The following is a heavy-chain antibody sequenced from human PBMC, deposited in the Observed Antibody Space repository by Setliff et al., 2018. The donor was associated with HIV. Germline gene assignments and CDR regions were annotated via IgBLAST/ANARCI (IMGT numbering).Heavy chain of an antibody. J-gene: IGHJ4*02. CDR3: ARVGGPYYDLLTGYYGAVDY. CDR1: NYTLINYG. D-gene: IGHD3-9*01. Sequence: GASVKVSCKASNYTLINYGVSWVRQAPGQGLEWMGWIGSYSGYTIYAQKFQDRLTMTTDTSTTTASMELRSLRSDDTAVYYCARVGGPYYDLLTGYYGAVDYWGQGTLVTVSS. CDR2: IGSYSGYT. V-gene: IGHV1-18*01.